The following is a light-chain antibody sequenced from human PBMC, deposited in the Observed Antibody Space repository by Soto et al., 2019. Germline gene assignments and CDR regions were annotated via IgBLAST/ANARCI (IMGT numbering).Light chain of an antibody. J-gene: IGKJ1*01. Sequence: DIQMTQSPSTLSASVGGRVTITCRASQSVGTWMAWYQQKPGKAPKLLIYGASNLESGVPTRFSGSESGTEFTLTITTLQPDDFATYFCQHYRRNTWSFGPGTKM. CDR2: GAS. V-gene: IGKV1-5*01. CDR3: QHYRRNTWS. CDR1: QSVGTW.